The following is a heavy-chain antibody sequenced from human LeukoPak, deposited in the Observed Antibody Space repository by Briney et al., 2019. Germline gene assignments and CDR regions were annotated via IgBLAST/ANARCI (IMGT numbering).Heavy chain of an antibody. CDR3: AKGLRGHPYYFDY. V-gene: IGHV3-23*01. CDR1: GFTFSSYA. CDR2: ISGSGGST. D-gene: IGHD2-21*01. J-gene: IGHJ4*02. Sequence: GGPLRLSCAASGFTFSSYAMSWVRQAPGKGLEWVSAISGSGGSTYYADSVKGRFTISRDNSKNTLYLQMNSLRAEDTAVYCCAKGLRGHPYYFDYWGQGTLVTVSS.